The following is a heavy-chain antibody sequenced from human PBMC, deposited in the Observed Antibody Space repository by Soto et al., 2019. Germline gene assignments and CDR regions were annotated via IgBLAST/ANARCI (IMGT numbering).Heavy chain of an antibody. V-gene: IGHV3-30-3*01. Sequence: GGSLRLSCAASGFTFSKYAMHWVRQARGTGLEWVAVISNDGSNPYYADSVKGRFTISRDNSKNTLYLQMNSLREEDTAVYYCAXTGYDRSGYFVEYYFDYWGQGTLVTVSS. CDR2: ISNDGSNP. CDR1: GFTFSKYA. D-gene: IGHD3-22*01. J-gene: IGHJ4*02. CDR3: AXTGYDRSGYFVEYYFDY.